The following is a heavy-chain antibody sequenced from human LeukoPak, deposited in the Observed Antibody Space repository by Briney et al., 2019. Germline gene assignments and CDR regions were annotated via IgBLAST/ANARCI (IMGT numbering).Heavy chain of an antibody. CDR1: GYSISSGYY. CDR2: IYHSGST. V-gene: IGHV4-38-2*02. Sequence: SEILSLTCTVSGYSISSGYYWGWIRQPPGKGLEWIGSIYHSGSTYYNPSLKSRVTISVDTSKNQFSLKLSSVTAVDTAMYYCARFTMIALFDYWGQGTLVTVSS. J-gene: IGHJ4*02. CDR3: ARFTMIALFDY. D-gene: IGHD3-22*01.